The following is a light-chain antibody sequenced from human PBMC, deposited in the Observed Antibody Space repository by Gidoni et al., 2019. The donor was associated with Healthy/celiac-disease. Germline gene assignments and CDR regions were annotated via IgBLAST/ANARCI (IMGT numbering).Light chain of an antibody. CDR1: QGISSY. CDR3: QQLNIYPPGT. Sequence: DIQLTQSPSFLSASVGGRVTITCRASQGISSYLAWYQQKPGKAPKLLIYAASTLQSGVPSRFSGSGSGTEFTLTISSLQPEDFATYYCQQLNIYPPGTFGPGTKVDIK. V-gene: IGKV1-9*01. CDR2: AAS. J-gene: IGKJ3*01.